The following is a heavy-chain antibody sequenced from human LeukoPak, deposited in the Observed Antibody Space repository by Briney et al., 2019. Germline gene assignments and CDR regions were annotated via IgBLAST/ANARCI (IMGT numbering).Heavy chain of an antibody. CDR2: IYYSGST. CDR3: ARDLGGIGGATTYFDY. Sequence: KSSETLSLTCTVSGGSISSSSYYWGWIRQPPGKGLEWIGSIYYSGSTYYNPSLKSRVTISVDTSKNQFSLKLSSVTAADTAVYYCARDLGGIGGATTYFDYWGQGTLVTVSS. D-gene: IGHD1-26*01. J-gene: IGHJ4*02. CDR1: GGSISSSSYY. V-gene: IGHV4-39*07.